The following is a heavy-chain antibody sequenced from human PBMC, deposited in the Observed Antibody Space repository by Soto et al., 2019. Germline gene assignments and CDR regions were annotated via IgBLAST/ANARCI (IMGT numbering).Heavy chain of an antibody. Sequence: ASVKVSCKASGYTFTGYYMHWMRQAPGQGLEWMGWINPNSGETDYAQNFQGWVTMTRDMSISTAYMELSRLKSNDTAVYYCARGGGLNYHYYIDVWGKGTTVTVSS. V-gene: IGHV1-2*04. CDR2: INPNSGET. CDR1: GYTFTGYY. CDR3: ARGGGLNYHYYIDV. J-gene: IGHJ6*03.